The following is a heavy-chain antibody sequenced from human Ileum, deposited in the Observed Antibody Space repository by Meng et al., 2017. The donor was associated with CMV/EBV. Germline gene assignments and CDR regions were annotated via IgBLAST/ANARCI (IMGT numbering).Heavy chain of an antibody. Sequence: QLEDLGPTLLPPSDTLSITCTVTGGSLTSYYWTWIRQPAGKGLEWIGRIHPTGTTDDNPSLRSRVSTSLDKSKNQFSLKLTSVTAADTAVYYCARAAARGVPVNLWGQGTLVTVSS. J-gene: IGHJ5*02. CDR1: GGSLTSYY. CDR3: ARAAARGVPVNL. CDR2: IHPTGTT. D-gene: IGHD3-10*01. V-gene: IGHV4-4*07.